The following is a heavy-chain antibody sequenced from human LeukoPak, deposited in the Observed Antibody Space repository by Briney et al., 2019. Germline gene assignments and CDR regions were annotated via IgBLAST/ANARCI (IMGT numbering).Heavy chain of an antibody. D-gene: IGHD2-21*01. CDR1: GYTFTSYD. CDR3: ARSTIHPGYSFDY. J-gene: IGHJ4*02. Sequence: ASVKVSSKASGYTFTSYDINWVRQATGQGLEWMGWMNPNSGNTGYAQKFQGRVTMTRNTSISTAYMELSSLRSEDTAVYYCARSTIHPGYSFDYWGQGTLVTVSS. CDR2: MNPNSGNT. V-gene: IGHV1-8*01.